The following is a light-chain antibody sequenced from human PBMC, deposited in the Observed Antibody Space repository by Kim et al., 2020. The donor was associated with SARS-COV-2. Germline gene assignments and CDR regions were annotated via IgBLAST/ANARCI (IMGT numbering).Light chain of an antibody. CDR3: QRYDNYSRT. V-gene: IGKV1-5*03. J-gene: IGKJ1*01. Sequence: ATVGDRVTLTCRSSQSIGSWLAWYQQKPGKAPKLLIYRASNLESGVPSRFSGSGSGTEFTLTINSLQPDDFATYYCQRYDNYSRTFGQGTKVDIK. CDR2: RAS. CDR1: QSIGSW.